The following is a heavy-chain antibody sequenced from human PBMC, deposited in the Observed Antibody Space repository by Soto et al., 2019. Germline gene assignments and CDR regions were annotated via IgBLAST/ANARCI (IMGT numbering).Heavy chain of an antibody. CDR2: VSIGGST. CDR3: AKRRGAGGHFDY. CDR1: GFTFSSYA. V-gene: IGHV3-23*01. J-gene: IGHJ4*02. D-gene: IGHD2-15*01. Sequence: PWRSLRLSCAVSGFTFSSYAMCWVRQGPGKGLEWVAVVSIGGSTHYADSVRGRFTISRDNSKNTLSLQMNSLTAEDTAVYFCAKRRGAGGHFDYWGQGALVTVSS.